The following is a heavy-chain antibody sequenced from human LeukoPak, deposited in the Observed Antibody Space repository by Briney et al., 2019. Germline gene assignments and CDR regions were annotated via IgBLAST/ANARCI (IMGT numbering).Heavy chain of an antibody. CDR1: GFTFSSYS. J-gene: IGHJ4*02. CDR3: ARQFGELYYFDY. CDR2: ISSSGSTI. D-gene: IGHD3-10*01. V-gene: IGHV3-48*04. Sequence: PGGSLRLSCAASGFTFSSYSMNWVRQAPGKGLEWVSYISSSGSTIYYADSVKGRFTISRDNAKNSLYLQMNSLRAEDTAVYYCARQFGELYYFDYWGQGTLVTVSS.